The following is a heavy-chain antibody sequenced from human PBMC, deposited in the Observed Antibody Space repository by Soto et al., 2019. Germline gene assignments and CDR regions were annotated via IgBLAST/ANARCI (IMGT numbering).Heavy chain of an antibody. Sequence: RDSVKVSCKASGYTFTGYYIHLVRQAPGQGLEWMGWINPNSGGTKYAKNFQGRVTLTRDTSISTVYMELSRLRSDDTAVYYCARQLAYCGGDCYTEPLDYWGQGTLVTVSS. CDR1: GYTFTGYY. D-gene: IGHD2-21*02. J-gene: IGHJ4*02. CDR3: ARQLAYCGGDCYTEPLDY. V-gene: IGHV1-2*02. CDR2: INPNSGGT.